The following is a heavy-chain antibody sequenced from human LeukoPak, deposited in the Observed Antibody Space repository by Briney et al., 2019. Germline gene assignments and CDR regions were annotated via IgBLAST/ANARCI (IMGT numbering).Heavy chain of an antibody. V-gene: IGHV4-34*01. CDR3: AREFYDFWSGQQYYFDY. D-gene: IGHD3-3*01. Sequence: SETLSLTCAVYGGSFSGYYWSWIRQPPGKGLEWIGEINHSGSTNYNPSLKSRVTISVDTSENQFSLKLSSVTAADTAVYYCAREFYDFWSGQQYYFDYWGQGTLVTVSS. CDR1: GGSFSGYY. J-gene: IGHJ4*02. CDR2: INHSGST.